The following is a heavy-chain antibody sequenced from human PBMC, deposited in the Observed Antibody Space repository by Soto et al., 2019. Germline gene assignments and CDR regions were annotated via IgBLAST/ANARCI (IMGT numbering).Heavy chain of an antibody. D-gene: IGHD4-17*01. V-gene: IGHV1-8*01. CDR1: GYTFTSYD. J-gene: IGHJ6*03. CDR2: MNPNSGNT. Sequence: ASVKVSCKASGYTFTSYDINWVRQATGQGLEWMGWMNPNSGNTGYAQKFQGRVTMTRNTSISTAYMELSSLRSEDTAVYYCGRGKWDDYGYYYYYYYYMDVWGKGTTVTVSS. CDR3: GRGKWDDYGYYYYYYYYMDV.